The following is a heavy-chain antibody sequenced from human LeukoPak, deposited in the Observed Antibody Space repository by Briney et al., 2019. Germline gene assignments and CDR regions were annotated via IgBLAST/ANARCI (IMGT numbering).Heavy chain of an antibody. D-gene: IGHD6-13*01. J-gene: IGHJ4*02. CDR3: ARVSGDSSSWCDY. CDR1: GYTFTGYY. CDR2: INPNSGGT. Sequence: ASVKVSCKASGYTFTGYYMHWVREAPGQGVEWMGWINPNSGGTNYAQRFQGRVTMTRDTSISTAYMELSRLRSDDTAVYYCARVSGDSSSWCDYWGQGTLVTVST. V-gene: IGHV1-2*02.